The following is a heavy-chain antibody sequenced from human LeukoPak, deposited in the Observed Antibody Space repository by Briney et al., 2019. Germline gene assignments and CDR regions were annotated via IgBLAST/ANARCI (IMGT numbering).Heavy chain of an antibody. V-gene: IGHV3-30-3*01. CDR3: AADCSSPRCPGY. CDR2: ITYDGGSK. Sequence: GGSLRLSCAASGFSFSSYAMHWVRQAPGKGLEWVGVITYDGGSKFYADSVKGRFTISRDDSENTAYLQMNSLRADDTAVYYCAADCSSPRCPGYWGQGTLVTVSS. CDR1: GFSFSSYA. D-gene: IGHD2-2*01. J-gene: IGHJ4*02.